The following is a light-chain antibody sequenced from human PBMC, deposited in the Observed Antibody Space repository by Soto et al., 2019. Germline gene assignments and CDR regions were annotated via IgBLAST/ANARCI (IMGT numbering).Light chain of an antibody. J-gene: IGLJ2*01. CDR3: SSYAGSNNLVV. CDR2: EVT. CDR1: RSDVGGYDY. Sequence: QSVLTQPPSASESPGQSVTISCTGTRSDVGGYDYVSWYQQHPGKAPKLMIYEVTKRPSGVPDRFSGSKSGNTASLTVSGLQAEDEADYYCSSYAGSNNLVVFGGGTKLTVL. V-gene: IGLV2-8*01.